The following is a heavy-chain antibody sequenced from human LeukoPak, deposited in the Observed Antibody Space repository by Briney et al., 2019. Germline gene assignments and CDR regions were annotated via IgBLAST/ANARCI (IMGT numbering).Heavy chain of an antibody. CDR1: GFTFSSYG. CDR2: ISYDGSNK. J-gene: IGHJ4*02. CDR3: AKDGQTYYYDSSGYYYYFDY. V-gene: IGHV3-30*18. Sequence: GGSLRLSCAASGFTFSSYGMHWVRQAPGKGLEWVAVISYDGSNKYYADSVKGRFTISRDNSKNTLYLQMNSLRAEDTAVYYCAKDGQTYYYDSSGYYYYFDYWAREPWSPSPQ. D-gene: IGHD3-22*01.